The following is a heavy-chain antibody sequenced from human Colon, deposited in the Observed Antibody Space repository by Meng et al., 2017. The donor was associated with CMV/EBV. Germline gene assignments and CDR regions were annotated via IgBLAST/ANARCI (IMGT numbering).Heavy chain of an antibody. J-gene: IGHJ4*02. CDR1: GFTFSTYW. CDR2: ISGDGGMT. V-gene: IGHV3-74*01. D-gene: IGHD1-26*01. CDR3: ARGVGESLGWEMGY. Sequence: VESGVGLLRPWGSLRLSCAASGFTFSTYWMHWVRQGPGKGPVWLSRISGDGGMTSYADSVKGRFTISRDNAKNTLYLQMNSLRVEDTAVYYCARGVGESLGWEMGYWGQGTLVTVSS.